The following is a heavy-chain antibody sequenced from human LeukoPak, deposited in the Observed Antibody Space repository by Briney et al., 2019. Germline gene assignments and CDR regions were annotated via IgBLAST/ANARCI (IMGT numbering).Heavy chain of an antibody. J-gene: IGHJ4*02. CDR3: AAPYYDILTGYYRGDDY. CDR1: GFTFSSYS. D-gene: IGHD3-9*01. CDR2: ISGSSSYI. Sequence: GGSLRLSCAASGFTFSSYSMNWVRQAPGKGLEWVSSISGSSSYIYYADSVKGRFTISRDNAKNSLYLQMNSLRAEDTAVYYCAAPYYDILTGYYRGDDYWGQGTLVTVSS. V-gene: IGHV3-21*01.